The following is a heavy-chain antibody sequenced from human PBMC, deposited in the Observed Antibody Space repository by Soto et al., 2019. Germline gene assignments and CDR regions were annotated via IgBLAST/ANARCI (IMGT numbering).Heavy chain of an antibody. J-gene: IGHJ4*02. CDR1: GFTFSSYA. Sequence: QVQLVESGGGVVQPGRSLRLSCAASGFTFSSYAMHWVRQAPGKGLEWVAVISYDGSNKYYADSVKGRFTISRDNSKNTLYLQMNSLRAEDTAVYYCARTGFLATHDYWGQGPMVTVSS. V-gene: IGHV3-30-3*01. CDR3: ARTGFLATHDY. D-gene: IGHD5-12*01. CDR2: ISYDGSNK.